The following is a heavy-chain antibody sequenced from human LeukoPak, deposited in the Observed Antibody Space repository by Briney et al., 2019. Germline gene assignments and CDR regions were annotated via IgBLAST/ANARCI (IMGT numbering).Heavy chain of an antibody. CDR1: GGTFSSYA. D-gene: IGHD2-2*01. Sequence: GSSVKVSCKASGGTFSSYAISWVRQAPGQGLEWMGGIIPIFGTANYAQKFQGRVTITADKSTSTAYMELSSLRSEDTAVYYCARCLVVPAAITPYEYYGMEVWGKGTTVTVSS. J-gene: IGHJ6*04. CDR2: IIPIFGTA. V-gene: IGHV1-69*06. CDR3: ARCLVVPAAITPYEYYGMEV.